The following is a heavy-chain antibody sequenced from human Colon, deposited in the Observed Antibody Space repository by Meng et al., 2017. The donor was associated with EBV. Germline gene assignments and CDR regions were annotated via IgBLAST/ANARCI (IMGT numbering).Heavy chain of an antibody. CDR1: GGSISSSHYY. CDR3: ARRRGGSGRDC. J-gene: IGHJ4*02. D-gene: IGHD3-10*01. V-gene: IGHV4-39*01. CDR2: IYHSGST. Sequence: QLQLQASGPGLVKPSATLSLTCTVSGGSISSSHYYWGWVRQPPGKGLQWIGTIYHSGSTSYNPSLQSRVTMFVDTSKNQFSLMLTSVTATDTAVYYCARRRGGSGRDCWGQGTLVTVSS.